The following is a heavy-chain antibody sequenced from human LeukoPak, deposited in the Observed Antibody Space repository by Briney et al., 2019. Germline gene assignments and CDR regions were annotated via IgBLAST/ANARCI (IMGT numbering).Heavy chain of an antibody. CDR3: ARGYTYAFDY. CDR2: IKQDGSEK. J-gene: IGHJ4*02. V-gene: IGHV3-7*03. Sequence: GGPLRLSCAASGFTFSSYAMHWVRQAPGKGLEWVANIKQDGSEKYYVDSVKGRFTISRDNAKNSLYLQMNSLRAEDTAVYYCARGYTYAFDYWGQGTLVTVSS. D-gene: IGHD5-18*01. CDR1: GFTFSSYA.